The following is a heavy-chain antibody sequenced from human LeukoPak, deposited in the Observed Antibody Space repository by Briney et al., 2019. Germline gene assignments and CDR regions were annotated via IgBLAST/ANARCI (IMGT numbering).Heavy chain of an antibody. CDR1: GFTFSSCA. CDR2: ISCDGSNK. CDR3: ATEVGATRRYFDY. J-gene: IGHJ4*02. D-gene: IGHD1-26*01. Sequence: PGRSLRLSCAASGFTFSSCAMPWVRQAPGKGLEWVAVISCDGSNKYYADSVKGRFTISRDNSKNTLYLQMNSLRTEDTAVYYCATEVGATRRYFDYWGQETLVTVSS. V-gene: IGHV3-30-3*01.